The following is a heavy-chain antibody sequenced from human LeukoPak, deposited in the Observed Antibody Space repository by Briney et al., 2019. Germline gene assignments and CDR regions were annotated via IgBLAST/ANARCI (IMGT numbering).Heavy chain of an antibody. V-gene: IGHV3-11*05. D-gene: IGHD6-19*01. CDR1: GFTFSDYY. CDR3: ARDVTPRGYSSGWYRAFDI. Sequence: GGSLRLSCAASGFTFSDYYMSWIRQAPGKGLEWVSYISSSSSYTNYADSVKGRFTISRDNAKNSLYLQMNSLRAEDTAVYYCARDVTPRGYSSGWYRAFDIWGQGTMVTVSS. CDR2: ISSSSSYT. J-gene: IGHJ3*02.